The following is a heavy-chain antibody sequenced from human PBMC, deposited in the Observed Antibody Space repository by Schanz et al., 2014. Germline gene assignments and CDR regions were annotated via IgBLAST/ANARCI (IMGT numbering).Heavy chain of an antibody. J-gene: IGHJ6*02. Sequence: EVFLVESGGGLVQPGGSLRLSCAASGFTFSDSWMHWVRQAPGKGLVWVSRTSNDGSFTTFADSVKGRFTISRDNAKNTLYLQMNSLRDEDTAVYYCARDHPHRGVTGYYNDVWGQGTSVTVSS. V-gene: IGHV3-74*01. D-gene: IGHD3-9*01. CDR3: ARDHPHRGVTGYYNDV. CDR1: GFTFSDSW. CDR2: TSNDGSFT.